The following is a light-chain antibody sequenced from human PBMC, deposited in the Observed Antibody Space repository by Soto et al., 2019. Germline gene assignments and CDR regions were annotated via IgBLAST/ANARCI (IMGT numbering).Light chain of an antibody. CDR2: RAS. J-gene: IGKJ5*01. CDR1: QTIYSN. Sequence: VVTMSPAALSVSTGKRATRSCMAGQTIYSNVAWYQQRPGQAPRLLIYRASTRATGVPARFIGSGSGTDFTLTISSLQSEDFAVYYCQGYNSWRRNSFGQGTRPEIK. V-gene: IGKV3-15*01. CDR3: QGYNSWRRNS.